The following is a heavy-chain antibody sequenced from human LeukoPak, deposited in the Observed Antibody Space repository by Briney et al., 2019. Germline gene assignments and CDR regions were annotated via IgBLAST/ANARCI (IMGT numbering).Heavy chain of an antibody. D-gene: IGHD6-13*01. CDR3: ARDPLRSSFDS. V-gene: IGHV4-4*07. CDR1: GGSMTPYH. CDR2: LHISGNK. J-gene: IGHJ4*02. Sequence: SETLSLTCTVSGGSMTPYHWTWIRQPAGKGLEWIGRLHISGNKNYNPSLKGRVTISLDTSKNQFSLEMTSVTAADTAVYFCARDPLRSSFDSWGRGIPVTVSS.